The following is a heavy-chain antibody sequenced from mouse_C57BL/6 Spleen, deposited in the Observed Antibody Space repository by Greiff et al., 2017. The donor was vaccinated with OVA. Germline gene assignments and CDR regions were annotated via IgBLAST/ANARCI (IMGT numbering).Heavy chain of an antibody. CDR3: ARSDYPWFAY. Sequence: QVHVKQPGPELVKPGASVKLSCKASGYTFTSYWMHWVKQRPGQGLEWIGNINPSNGGTNYNEKFKSKATLTVDKSSSTAYMQLSSLTSEDSAVYYCARSDYPWFAYWGQGTLVTVSA. CDR2: INPSNGGT. CDR1: GYTFTSYW. D-gene: IGHD2-4*01. J-gene: IGHJ3*01. V-gene: IGHV1-53*01.